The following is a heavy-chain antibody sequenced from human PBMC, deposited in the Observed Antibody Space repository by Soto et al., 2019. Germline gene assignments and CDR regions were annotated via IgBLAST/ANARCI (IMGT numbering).Heavy chain of an antibody. D-gene: IGHD3-9*01. CDR1: GYTFTSYG. J-gene: IGHJ3*02. V-gene: IGHV1-18*01. CDR3: ARDRPDYDISPDDAFDI. Sequence: ASVKVSCKASGYTFTSYGISWVRQAPGQGLEWMGWISAYNGNTNYAQKLQGRVTMTTDTSTSTAYMELRSLRSDDTAVYYCARDRPDYDISPDDAFDIWGQGTMVTVSS. CDR2: ISAYNGNT.